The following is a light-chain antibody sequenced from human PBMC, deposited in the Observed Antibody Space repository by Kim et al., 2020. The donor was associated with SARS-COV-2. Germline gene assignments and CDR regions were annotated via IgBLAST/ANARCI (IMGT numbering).Light chain of an antibody. V-gene: IGKV4-1*01. J-gene: IGKJ3*01. CDR2: WAS. CDR1: QSVLYHSNNKNF. Sequence: ATINCQSSQSVLYHSNNKNFLSWFQQRPGQPPKLLISWASTRESGVPDRFSGSGSGTDFTLTISSLQAEDMAVYYCQQYYSFPFTFGPGTKVDIK. CDR3: QQYYSFPFT.